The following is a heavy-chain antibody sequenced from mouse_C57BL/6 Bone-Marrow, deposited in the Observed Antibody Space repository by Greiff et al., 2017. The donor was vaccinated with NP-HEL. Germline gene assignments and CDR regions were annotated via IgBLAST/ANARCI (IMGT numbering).Heavy chain of an antibody. Sequence: VQLQQSGAELARPGASVKLSCKASGYTFTSYGISWVKQRPGQGLEWIGELYPRSGNTYYNEKFKGKATLTADKSSSTAYMELRSLTSEDSAVYFCAREYYGSSPYYFDYWGQGTTLTVSS. J-gene: IGHJ2*01. CDR3: AREYYGSSPYYFDY. CDR1: GYTFTSYG. V-gene: IGHV1-81*01. D-gene: IGHD1-1*01. CDR2: LYPRSGNT.